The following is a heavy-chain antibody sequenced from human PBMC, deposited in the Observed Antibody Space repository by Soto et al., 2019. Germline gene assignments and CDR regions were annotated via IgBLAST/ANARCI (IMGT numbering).Heavy chain of an antibody. CDR3: ARDGEDIVVVVAAKSYYGMDV. CDR1: GYTFTGYY. CDR2: INPNSGGT. Sequence: ASVKVSCKASGYTFTGYYMHWVRQAPGQGLGWMGWINPNSGGTNYAQKFQGRVTMTRDTSISTAYMELSRLRSDDTAMYYCARDGEDIVVVVAAKSYYGMDVWGQGTTVTVSS. V-gene: IGHV1-2*02. D-gene: IGHD2-15*01. J-gene: IGHJ6*02.